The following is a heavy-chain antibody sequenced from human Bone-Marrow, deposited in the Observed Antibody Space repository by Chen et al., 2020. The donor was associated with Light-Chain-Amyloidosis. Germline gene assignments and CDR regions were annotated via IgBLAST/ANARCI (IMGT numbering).Heavy chain of an antibody. CDR3: ARRRDGYNFDY. Sequence: EVQLEQSGPEVKKPGESLKISCKGSGYTFPNYWIGWGRQMPGKGLEWMGGIYPDDSDARYSPAFEGQVTISADMSSTTAYLQWRSLKASDTAMYYCARRRDGYNFDYWGQGTLVTVSS. CDR1: GYTFPNYW. V-gene: IGHV5-51*01. J-gene: IGHJ4*02. CDR2: IYPDDSDA. D-gene: IGHD5-12*01.